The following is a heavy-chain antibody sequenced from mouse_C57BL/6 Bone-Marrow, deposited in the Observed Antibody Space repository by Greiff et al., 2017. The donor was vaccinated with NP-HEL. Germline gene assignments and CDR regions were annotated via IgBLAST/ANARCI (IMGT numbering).Heavy chain of an antibody. CDR2: IRSKSNNYAT. V-gene: IGHV10-1*01. CDR3: ALYDYDGWYFDV. CDR1: GFSFNTYA. Sequence: EVQLVESGGGLVQPTGSLKLSCAASGFSFNTYAMNWVRQAPGKGLEWVARIRSKSNNYATYYADSVKDRFTISRDDSESMLYLLMNNLKTEDTAMYYCALYDYDGWYFDVWGTGTTVTVSS. J-gene: IGHJ1*03. D-gene: IGHD2-4*01.